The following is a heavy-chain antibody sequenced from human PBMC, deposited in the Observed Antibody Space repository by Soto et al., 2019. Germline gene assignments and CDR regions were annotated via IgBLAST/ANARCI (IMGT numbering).Heavy chain of an antibody. J-gene: IGHJ4*01. CDR1: GFTFSSYS. CDR3: ARGGFMEFEKGLGY. D-gene: IGHD3-3*01. Sequence: EVQLVESGGGLVKPGGSLRLSCAASGFTFSSYSMNWVRQARGKGLEWFSSISSRSSYIYYADSVQGRFTISRHNTKNSLYLQMNSLRAEDTAVYYCARGGFMEFEKGLGYWGHGTLVTVSS. V-gene: IGHV3-21*01. CDR2: ISSRSSYI.